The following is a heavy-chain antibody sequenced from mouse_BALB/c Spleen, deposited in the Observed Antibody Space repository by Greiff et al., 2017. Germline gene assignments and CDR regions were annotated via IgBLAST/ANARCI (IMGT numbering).Heavy chain of an antibody. J-gene: IGHJ3*01. CDR2: IWAGGST. Sequence: QVQLKQSGPGLVAPSQSLSIICTVSGFSLTSYGVHWVRQPPGKGLEWLGVIWAGGSTNYNSALMSRLSISKDNSKSQVFLKMNSLQTDDTAMYYCAHHYYGSSRAWFAYWGQGTLVTVSA. D-gene: IGHD1-1*01. V-gene: IGHV2-9*02. CDR3: AHHYYGSSRAWFAY. CDR1: GFSLTSYG.